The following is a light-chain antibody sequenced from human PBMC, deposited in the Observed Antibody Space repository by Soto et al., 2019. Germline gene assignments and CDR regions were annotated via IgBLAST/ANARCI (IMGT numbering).Light chain of an antibody. Sequence: QSALTQPPSASGSPGQSVTISCTGTSSDVGGYNYVSWYQQHPGKAPELMIYEVSKRPSGVPDRFSGSKSGNTASLTVSGLQPEDEADYYCSSYAGSNNLVFGGGTKLTVL. CDR2: EVS. CDR1: SSDVGGYNY. CDR3: SSYAGSNNLV. J-gene: IGLJ2*01. V-gene: IGLV2-8*01.